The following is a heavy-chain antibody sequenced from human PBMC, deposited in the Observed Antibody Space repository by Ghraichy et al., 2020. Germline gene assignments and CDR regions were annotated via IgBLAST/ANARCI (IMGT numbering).Heavy chain of an antibody. V-gene: IGHV3-53*01. J-gene: IGHJ3*02. CDR3: ARDLIDDAFDI. CDR2: IYSGGST. CDR1: GFTVSSNY. Sequence: GGSPRLSCAASGFTVSSNYMSWVRQAPGKGLEWVSVIYSGGSTYYADSVKGRFTISRDNSKNTLYLQMNSLRAEDTAVYYCARDLIDDAFDIWGQGTMVTVSS.